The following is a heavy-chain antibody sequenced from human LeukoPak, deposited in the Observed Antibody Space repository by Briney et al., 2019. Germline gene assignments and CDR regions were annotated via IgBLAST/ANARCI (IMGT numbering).Heavy chain of an antibody. CDR1: GGSISRYY. J-gene: IGHJ5*02. V-gene: IGHV4-59*01. CDR2: IYYSGST. D-gene: IGHD3-22*01. CDR3: AGLGASGNGYLSWFDP. Sequence: ETSETLSLTCTVSGGSISRYYWSWIRQPPGKGLEWIGYIYYSGSTNYNPSLKSRVTISVDTSKNQFSLKLSSVTAADTAVYYCAGLGASGNGYLSWFDPWGQGTLVTVSS.